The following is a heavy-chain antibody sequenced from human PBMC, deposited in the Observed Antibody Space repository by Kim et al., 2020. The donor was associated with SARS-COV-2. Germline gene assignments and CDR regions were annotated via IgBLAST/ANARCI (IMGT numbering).Heavy chain of an antibody. CDR3: AREDCSGGSCYPRTKHYYYYGMDV. CDR2: IIPILGIA. V-gene: IGHV1-69*04. J-gene: IGHJ6*02. D-gene: IGHD2-15*01. Sequence: SVKVSCKASGGTFSSYAISWVRQAPGQGLEWMGRIIPILGIANYAQKFQGRVTITADKSTSTAYMELSSLRSEDTAVYYCAREDCSGGSCYPRTKHYYYYGMDVWGQGTTVTVSS. CDR1: GGTFSSYA.